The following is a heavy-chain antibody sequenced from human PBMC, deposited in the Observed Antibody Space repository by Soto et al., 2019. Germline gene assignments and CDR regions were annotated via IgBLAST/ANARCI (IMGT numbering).Heavy chain of an antibody. V-gene: IGHV1-18*04. D-gene: IGHD2-2*01. Sequence: QVQLVQSGAEVKKPGDSVKVSCKASGYIFTSYGIIWVRQAPGQGLEWMGRISPYNDNTNYVQRLQGRVTMTTDTSTGTAYMELRRLRSDDTAVYYCARESQPLEYQLQGSYGMDVWGQGTTVTVS. CDR2: ISPYNDNT. J-gene: IGHJ6*02. CDR1: GYIFTSYG. CDR3: ARESQPLEYQLQGSYGMDV.